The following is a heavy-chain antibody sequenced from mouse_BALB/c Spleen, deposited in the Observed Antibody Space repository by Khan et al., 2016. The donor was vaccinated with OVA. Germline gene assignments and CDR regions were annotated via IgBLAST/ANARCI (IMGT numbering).Heavy chain of an antibody. CDR2: IDPSNSET. Sequence: QVQLQQSGPEVVRPGASVKMSCKASGYTFTSNWMHWVKQRPGQGLEWIGMIDPSNSETRLNQKFKDKATLNVDKSSNTAYLQLSSLTSEDSAVYFCARSLRRTTVRAMDYWGQGSSVTVSS. D-gene: IGHD1-1*01. V-gene: IGHV1S127*01. CDR3: ARSLRRTTVRAMDY. J-gene: IGHJ4*01. CDR1: GYTFTSNW.